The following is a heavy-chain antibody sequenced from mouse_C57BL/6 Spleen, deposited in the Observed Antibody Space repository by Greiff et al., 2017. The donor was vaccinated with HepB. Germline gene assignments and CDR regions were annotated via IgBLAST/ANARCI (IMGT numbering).Heavy chain of an antibody. Sequence: EVQLQQSGPELVKPGASVKISCKASGYTFTDYYMNWVKQSHGKSLEWIGDINPNNGGTSYNQKFKGKATLTVDKSSSTAYMELRSLTSEDSAVYHCAREGNYYGSSSWFAYWGQGTLVTVSA. CDR1: GYTFTDYY. D-gene: IGHD1-1*01. J-gene: IGHJ3*01. CDR2: INPNNGGT. CDR3: AREGNYYGSSSWFAY. V-gene: IGHV1-26*01.